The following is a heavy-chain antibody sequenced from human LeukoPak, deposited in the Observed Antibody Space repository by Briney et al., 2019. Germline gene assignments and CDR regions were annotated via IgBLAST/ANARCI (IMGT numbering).Heavy chain of an antibody. V-gene: IGHV3-30*06. CDR1: GFTFSSFA. CDR3: AKGLRFVDQ. Sequence: GGFLRLSCVASGFTFSSFAMQWVRQAPGKGLEWVAAIYWDGTNYADSGKGRFTISRDDSKNTLYLQLNSLRPEDTAVYYCAKGLRFVDQWGQGTLVTVSS. D-gene: IGHD5-12*01. CDR2: IYWDGT. J-gene: IGHJ4*02.